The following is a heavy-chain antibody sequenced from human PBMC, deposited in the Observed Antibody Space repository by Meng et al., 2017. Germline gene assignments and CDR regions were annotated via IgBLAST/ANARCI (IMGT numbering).Heavy chain of an antibody. D-gene: IGHD5-24*01. V-gene: IGHV2-5*01. Sequence: QLTWKESGPPLVKPPQTLTLTCTFSGFSLSTSGVGVGWIRQPPGKALEWLALIYWNDDKRYSPSLKSRLTITKDTSKNQVVLTMTNMDPVDTATYYCAHSPEMATTTKYFQHWGQGTLVTVSS. J-gene: IGHJ1*01. CDR3: AHSPEMATTTKYFQH. CDR1: GFSLSTSGVG. CDR2: IYWNDDK.